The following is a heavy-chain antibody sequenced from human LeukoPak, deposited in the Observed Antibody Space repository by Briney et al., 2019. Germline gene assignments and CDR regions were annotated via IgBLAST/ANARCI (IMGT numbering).Heavy chain of an antibody. J-gene: IGHJ4*02. CDR2: IYSGGST. CDR3: ARSSYSSGWIDDY. V-gene: IGHV3-53*04. CDR1: GFTVSSNY. Sequence: GGSLRLSCAASGFTVSSNYMSWVRQAQGKGLEWVSVIYSGGSTYYADSVKGRFTISRHNSKNTLYLQMNSLRAEDTAVYYCARSSYSSGWIDDYWGQGTLVTVSS. D-gene: IGHD6-19*01.